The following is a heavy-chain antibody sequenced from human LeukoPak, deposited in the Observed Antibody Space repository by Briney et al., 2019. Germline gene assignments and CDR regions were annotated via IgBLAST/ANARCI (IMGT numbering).Heavy chain of an antibody. CDR1: GGSFSGYY. D-gene: IGHD3-3*01. CDR2: INHSGST. CDR3: ARATDYDFWSGYFAWFDP. V-gene: IGHV4-34*01. J-gene: IGHJ5*02. Sequence: PSETLSLTXAVYGGSFSGYYWSWIRQPPGKGLEWIGEINHSGSTNYNPSLKSRVTISVDTSKNQFSLKLSSVTATDTAVYYCARATDYDFWSGYFAWFDPWGQGTLVTVSS.